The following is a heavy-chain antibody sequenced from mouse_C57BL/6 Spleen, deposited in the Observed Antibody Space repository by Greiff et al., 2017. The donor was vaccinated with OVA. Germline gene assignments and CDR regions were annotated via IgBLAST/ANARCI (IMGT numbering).Heavy chain of an antibody. J-gene: IGHJ1*03. D-gene: IGHD1-1*01. V-gene: IGHV1-80*01. Sequence: VQVVESGAELVKPGASVKISCKASGYAFSSYWMNWVKQRPGKGLEWIGQIYPGDGDTNYNGKFKGKATLTADKSSSTAYMQLSSLTSEDSAVYFCATTVVDYWYFDVWGTGTTVTVSS. CDR1: GYAFSSYW. CDR3: ATTVVDYWYFDV. CDR2: IYPGDGDT.